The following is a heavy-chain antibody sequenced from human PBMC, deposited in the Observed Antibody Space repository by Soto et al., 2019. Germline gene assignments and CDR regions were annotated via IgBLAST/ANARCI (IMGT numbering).Heavy chain of an antibody. CDR2: IYYSGSP. J-gene: IGHJ5*02. CDR1: GASISTSY. Sequence: QVQLQESGPGLVKPSETLSLTCTVSGASISTSYWSWIRQPPGKGLEWIGYIYYSGSPNYNPSLKSRVASSLDTSKNQFSLRLSSVTAADTAVYYCAREKSSGSGTDWFDPWGQGTLVTVSS. CDR3: AREKSSGSGTDWFDP. V-gene: IGHV4-59*01. D-gene: IGHD3-10*01.